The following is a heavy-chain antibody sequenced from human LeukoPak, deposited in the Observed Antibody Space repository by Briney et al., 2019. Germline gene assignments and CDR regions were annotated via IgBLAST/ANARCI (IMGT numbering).Heavy chain of an antibody. CDR3: SREYFDWSRNYYYGMDV. Sequence: GGSLRLSCAASGFTFSSYGIHWVRQAPGKGLEWMALIWYDGSNKYYADSVKGRFTISRDNSKNTLYLQMNSLRAEDTAVYYCSREYFDWSRNYYYGMDVWGQGTTVTVSS. V-gene: IGHV3-33*01. CDR2: IWYDGSNK. CDR1: GFTFSSYG. D-gene: IGHD3-9*01. J-gene: IGHJ6*02.